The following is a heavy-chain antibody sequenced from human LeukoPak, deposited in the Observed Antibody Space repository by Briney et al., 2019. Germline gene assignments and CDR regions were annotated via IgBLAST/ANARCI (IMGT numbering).Heavy chain of an antibody. CDR2: INPSGGST. V-gene: IGHV1-46*01. CDR3: ARDRAWVITDGNAFDI. Sequence: ASVKVSCKASGYTFTSYYMHWVRQAPGQGLEWMGIINPSGGSTSYAQKFQGRVTMTRDMSTSTVYMELSSLRSEDTAVYYCARDRAWVITDGNAFDIWGQGTMVTVSS. J-gene: IGHJ3*02. CDR1: GYTFTSYY. D-gene: IGHD3-22*01.